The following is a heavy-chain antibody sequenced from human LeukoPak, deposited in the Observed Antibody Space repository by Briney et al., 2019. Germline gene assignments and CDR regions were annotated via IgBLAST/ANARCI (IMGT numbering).Heavy chain of an antibody. Sequence: PSETLSLTCTVSGGSISSSSSYWGWIRQPPGKGLEWVSVIYSGGSTYYADSVKGRFTISRDNSKNTLYLQMNSLRAEDTAVYYCARIPPGFGESIDYWGQGTLVTVSS. D-gene: IGHD3-10*01. J-gene: IGHJ4*02. CDR1: GGSISSSSSY. CDR3: ARIPPGFGESIDY. V-gene: IGHV3-53*01. CDR2: IYSGGST.